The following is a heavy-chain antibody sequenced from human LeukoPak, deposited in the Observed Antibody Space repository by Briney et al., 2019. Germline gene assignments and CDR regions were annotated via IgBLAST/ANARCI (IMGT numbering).Heavy chain of an antibody. Sequence: GGSLRLSCAASGFTFSSYSMNWVRQAPGKGLEWVSSISSSSSYIYYADSVKGRFTISRDNAKNSLCLQMNSLRAEDTAVYYCARDLTGIQLWQEIDYWGQGTLVTVSS. D-gene: IGHD5-18*01. V-gene: IGHV3-21*01. J-gene: IGHJ4*02. CDR3: ARDLTGIQLWQEIDY. CDR2: ISSSSSYI. CDR1: GFTFSSYS.